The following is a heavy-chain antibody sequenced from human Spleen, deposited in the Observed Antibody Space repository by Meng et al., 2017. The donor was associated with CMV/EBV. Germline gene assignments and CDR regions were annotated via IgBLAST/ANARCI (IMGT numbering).Heavy chain of an antibody. V-gene: IGHV4-31*02. Sequence: SGGSLSSGGYYWSWIRQHPGKGLECIGYIYYSGSTYYNPSLKSRITISVDASKNQFSLKLSSVTAADTAVYYCATLTRGYCSSTSCYNWGQGTLVTVSS. J-gene: IGHJ4*02. D-gene: IGHD2-2*02. CDR3: ATLTRGYCSSTSCYN. CDR2: IYYSGST. CDR1: GGSLSSGGYY.